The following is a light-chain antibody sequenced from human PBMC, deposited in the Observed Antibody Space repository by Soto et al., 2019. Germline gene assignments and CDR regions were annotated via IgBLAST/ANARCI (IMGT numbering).Light chain of an antibody. V-gene: IGKV3-20*01. J-gene: IGKJ5*01. Sequence: ELVFTPSPDTLSFSPWYRDTLSCRASQSISSYLAWYQQKPGQVPRLLIYGPSTRATGIPDRFSGSGSGTDFTLTISRLEPEDFAVYYCQQYNNWPPTFGQGTRLEIK. CDR1: QSISSY. CDR3: QQYNNWPPT. CDR2: GPS.